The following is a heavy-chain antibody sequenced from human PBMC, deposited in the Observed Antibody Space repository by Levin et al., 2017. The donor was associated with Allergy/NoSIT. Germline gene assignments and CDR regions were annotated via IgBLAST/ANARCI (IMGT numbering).Heavy chain of an antibody. CDR2: IRDKANSYST. V-gene: IGHV3-72*01. CDR3: ARADYGSGTYYYDY. Sequence: PGGSLRLSCAGSGFSFSDRYMDWVRQAPGKGLEWVGRIRDKANSYSTEYAASVKGRFTISTDDSKNSMYLQMNSLKTEDTAVYHCARADYGSGTYYYDYWGQGTLVTVSS. D-gene: IGHD3-10*01. CDR1: GFSFSDRY. J-gene: IGHJ4*02.